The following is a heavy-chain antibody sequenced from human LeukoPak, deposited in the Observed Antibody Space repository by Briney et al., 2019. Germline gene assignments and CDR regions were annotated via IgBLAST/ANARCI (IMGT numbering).Heavy chain of an antibody. CDR2: ISGSGGST. J-gene: IGHJ5*01. Sequence: GGSLRLSCAASRFTFSSYWMSWVRQAPGKGLEWVSGISGSGGSTYYADSVKGRFTISRDNTKNTLYLQMNSLRAEDTAVYYCAKDRHAPGRYCSSTSCFPFDSWGQGTLVTVSS. V-gene: IGHV3-23*01. CDR1: RFTFSSYW. CDR3: AKDRHAPGRYCSSTSCFPFDS. D-gene: IGHD2-2*01.